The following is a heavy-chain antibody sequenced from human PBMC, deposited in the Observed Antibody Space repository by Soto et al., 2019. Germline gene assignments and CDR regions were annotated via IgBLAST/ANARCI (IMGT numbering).Heavy chain of an antibody. D-gene: IGHD3-3*01. V-gene: IGHV3-30-3*01. CDR1: GFTFSSYA. CDR2: ISYDGSNK. CDR3: AHKVLPYDFWSGYLGGYFDY. Sequence: GGSLRLSCAASGFTFSSYAMHWVRQAPGKGLEWMAVISYDGSNKYYADSVKGRFTISRDNSKNTLYLQMNSLRAEDTATYYCAHKVLPYDFWSGYLGGYFDYWGQGTLVTVSS. J-gene: IGHJ4*02.